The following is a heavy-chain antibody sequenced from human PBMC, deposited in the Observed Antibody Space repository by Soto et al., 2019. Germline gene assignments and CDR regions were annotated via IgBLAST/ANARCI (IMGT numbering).Heavy chain of an antibody. CDR3: AKVVGGWYPTYDY. CDR2: ISYDGSNK. J-gene: IGHJ4*02. Sequence: QVQLVESGGGVVQPGRSLRLSCAASGVTFSSYGMHWVRQAPGKGLEWVAVISYDGSNKYYADSVKGRFTISRDNSKNTLYLQMNSLRAEDTAVYYCAKVVGGWYPTYDYWGQGTLVTVSS. CDR1: GVTFSSYG. D-gene: IGHD6-19*01. V-gene: IGHV3-30*18.